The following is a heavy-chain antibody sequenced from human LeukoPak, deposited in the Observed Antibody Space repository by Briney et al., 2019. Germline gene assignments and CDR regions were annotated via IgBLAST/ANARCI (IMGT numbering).Heavy chain of an antibody. V-gene: IGHV3-23*01. Sequence: PGGSLTLSCPSAGCTLNMYSMGWVRQPAGRGRHWVSSIRGRGGTTYYAGFVKGGFTISRDSSKNTLYLQMNSLGADNAAIYYCAKERLGNTKWFDPWGEGTLVTVSS. D-gene: IGHD7-27*01. CDR1: GCTLNMYS. CDR2: IRGRGGTT. CDR3: AKERLGNTKWFDP. J-gene: IGHJ5*02.